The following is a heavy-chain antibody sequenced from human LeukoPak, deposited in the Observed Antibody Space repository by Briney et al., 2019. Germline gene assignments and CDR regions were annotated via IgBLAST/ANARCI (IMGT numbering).Heavy chain of an antibody. CDR3: ASPYYYDSSGYSPGGY. D-gene: IGHD3-22*01. V-gene: IGHV1-2*06. CDR2: INPNSGGT. J-gene: IGHJ4*02. Sequence: RASVKVSCKASGYTFTGYYMHWVRQAPGQGLEWMGRINPNSGGTNYAQKFQCRVTMTRDTSISTAYMELSRLRSDDTAVYYCASPYYYDSSGYSPGGYWGQGTLVTVSS. CDR1: GYTFTGYY.